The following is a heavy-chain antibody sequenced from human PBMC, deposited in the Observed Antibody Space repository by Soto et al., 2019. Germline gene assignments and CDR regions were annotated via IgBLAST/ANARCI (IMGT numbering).Heavy chain of an antibody. CDR1: GYIFVNYG. J-gene: IGHJ6*02. Sequence: QVQLVQSGDEVRKPGSSVKVSCKASGYIFVNYGIAWVRQAPGQGLEWMGWSSPYSGNTHYASKVQGRLTMTTDTSTSTAYMDLGSLTSDATAVYYCAMVDNYVTPTPQDVWGQGTTVTVSS. D-gene: IGHD3-16*01. CDR2: SSPYSGNT. V-gene: IGHV1-18*01. CDR3: AMVDNYVTPTPQDV.